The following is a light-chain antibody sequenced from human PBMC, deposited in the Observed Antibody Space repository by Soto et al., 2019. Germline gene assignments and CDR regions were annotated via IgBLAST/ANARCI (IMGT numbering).Light chain of an antibody. J-gene: IGKJ2*01. Sequence: EIVLTQSPATLSLSPGERATLSCRASQSVSSYLAWYQQKPGQAPRLLIYGASSRATGIPDRFSGSGSGTDFTLTISRLEPEDFAVYYSQQYGSSPYTFGQGTKLEIK. CDR2: GAS. V-gene: IGKV3-20*01. CDR3: QQYGSSPYT. CDR1: QSVSSY.